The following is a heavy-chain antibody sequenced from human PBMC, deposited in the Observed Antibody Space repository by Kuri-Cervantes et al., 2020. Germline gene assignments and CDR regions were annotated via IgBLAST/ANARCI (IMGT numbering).Heavy chain of an antibody. J-gene: IGHJ3*02. CDR1: GFTFSSYG. CDR2: IWYDGSNK. D-gene: IGHD3-10*01. V-gene: IGHV3-33*01. CDR3: ARDGSGSYYHDAFDI. Sequence: GGSLRLSCVASGFTFSSYGMHWVRQAPGKGLEWVALIWYDGSNKYYADSVKGRFTISRDNSKNTLYLQTNSLRAEDTAVYYCARDGSGSYYHDAFDIWGQGTMVTVSS.